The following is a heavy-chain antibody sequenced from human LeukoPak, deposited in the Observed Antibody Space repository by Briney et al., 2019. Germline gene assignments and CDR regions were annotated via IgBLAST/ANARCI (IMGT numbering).Heavy chain of an antibody. D-gene: IGHD5-12*01. CDR3: ARGASPPTQPIND. Sequence: PGRSLRLSCAASGFTFSPYAMHWVRQAPAKGLEWVAVISNVGRDTYYADSVKGRFTISRDNSKNTLDLQMNSLRVDDTAVYYCARGASPPTQPINDWGQGTLVTVSS. CDR1: GFTFSPYA. J-gene: IGHJ1*01. CDR2: ISNVGRDT. V-gene: IGHV3-30*04.